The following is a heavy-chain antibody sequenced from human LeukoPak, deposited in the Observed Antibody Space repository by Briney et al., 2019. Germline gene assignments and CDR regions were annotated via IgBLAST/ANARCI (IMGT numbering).Heavy chain of an antibody. V-gene: IGHV3-30-3*02. CDR2: ISYDGSNK. J-gene: IGHJ4*02. CDR1: GFTFSSYA. CDR3: AKSLYNWNYY. D-gene: IGHD1-7*01. Sequence: GRSLRLSCAASGFTFSSYAMHWVRQAPGKGLEWVAVISYDGSNKYYADSVKGRFTISRDNSKNTLYLQMNSLRAEDTAVYYCAKSLYNWNYYWGQGTLVTVSS.